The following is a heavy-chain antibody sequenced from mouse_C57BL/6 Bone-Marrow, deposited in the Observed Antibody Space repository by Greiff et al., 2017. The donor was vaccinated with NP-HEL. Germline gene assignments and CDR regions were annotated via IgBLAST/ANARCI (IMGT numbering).Heavy chain of an antibody. J-gene: IGHJ4*01. Sequence: QVQLQQCGPELVKPGASVKISCKASGYAFSSSWMNWVKQRPGKGLEWIGRIYPGDGDTNYNGKFKGKATLTADKSSSTAYMQLSSLTSEDSAVYFCARAGLYYYAMDYWGQGTSVTVSS. CDR2: IYPGDGDT. CDR1: GYAFSSSW. D-gene: IGHD3-3*01. V-gene: IGHV1-82*01. CDR3: ARAGLYYYAMDY.